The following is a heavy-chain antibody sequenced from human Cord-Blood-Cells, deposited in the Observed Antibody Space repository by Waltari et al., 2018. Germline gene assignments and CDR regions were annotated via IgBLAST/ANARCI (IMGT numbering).Heavy chain of an antibody. CDR1: GGSFSGYY. V-gene: IGHV4-34*01. J-gene: IGHJ4*02. Sequence: QVQLQQWGAGLLKPSDTLSLPCAVYGGSFSGYYWSWIGQPPGKGLEWIGEINHRGSTNYNPSLKSRVTISVDTSKNQFSLKLSSVTAADTAVYYCARHKGAAAARPFDYLGQGTLVTVSS. CDR2: INHRGST. CDR3: ARHKGAAAARPFDY. D-gene: IGHD6-13*01.